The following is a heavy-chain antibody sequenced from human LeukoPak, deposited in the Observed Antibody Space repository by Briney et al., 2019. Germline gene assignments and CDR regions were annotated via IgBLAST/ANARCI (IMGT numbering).Heavy chain of an antibody. CDR3: AKGAPYYFDSSGTDFDY. CDR2: ISYDGSNK. V-gene: IGHV3-30*18. D-gene: IGHD3-22*01. Sequence: GRSLRLSCAASGFTFSSYGMHWVRQAPGKGLEWVAVISYDGSNKYYGDSVRGRFTISRDNSKDTLYLQMNSLRPEDTAVYYCAKGAPYYFDSSGTDFDYWGQGTLVSVSS. CDR1: GFTFSSYG. J-gene: IGHJ4*02.